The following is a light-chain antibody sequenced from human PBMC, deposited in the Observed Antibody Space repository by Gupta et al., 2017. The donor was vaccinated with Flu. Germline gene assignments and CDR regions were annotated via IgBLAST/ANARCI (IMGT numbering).Light chain of an antibody. Sequence: SSDVGNYDYVSWYQQHPGKAPKLMIYGATKRPSGVPDRFSGSKSDNTASLAISGLQAEDEANYYCCSYAGTFTFVFGGGTKLTVL. CDR1: SSDVGNYDY. CDR3: CSYAGTFTFV. CDR2: GAT. V-gene: IGLV2-11*03. J-gene: IGLJ2*01.